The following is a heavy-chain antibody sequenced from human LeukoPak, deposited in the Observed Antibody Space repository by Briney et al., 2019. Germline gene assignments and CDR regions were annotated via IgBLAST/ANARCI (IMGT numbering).Heavy chain of an antibody. Sequence: GASVKVSCKASGYSCTRYYMHWVRQAPGQGLEWMGWINPNSGGTNYAQKFQGRVTMTRDTSISTAYMELSRLRSDDTDVYYCARVFGDEADTAMVTGYWGQGTLVTVSS. CDR3: ARVFGDEADTAMVTGY. D-gene: IGHD5-18*01. CDR1: GYSCTRYY. CDR2: INPNSGGT. V-gene: IGHV1-2*02. J-gene: IGHJ4*02.